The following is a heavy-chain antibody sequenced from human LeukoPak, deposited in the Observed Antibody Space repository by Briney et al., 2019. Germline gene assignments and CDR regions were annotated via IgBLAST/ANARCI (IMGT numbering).Heavy chain of an antibody. V-gene: IGHV4-38-2*01. D-gene: IGHD2-2*01. CDR2: IYHSGST. CDR1: GYSISSGYY. Sequence: PSETLSLTCAVSGYSISSGYYWGWIRQPPGKGLEWIGSIYHSGSTYYNPSLKSRVTISVDTSKNQFSLKLSSVTAADTAVYYCARQSSTGLSATDYWGRGTLVTVSS. J-gene: IGHJ4*02. CDR3: ARQSSTGLSATDY.